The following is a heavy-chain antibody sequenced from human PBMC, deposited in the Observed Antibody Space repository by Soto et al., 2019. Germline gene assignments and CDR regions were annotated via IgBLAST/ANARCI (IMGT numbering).Heavy chain of an antibody. CDR1: GFTFSSYA. V-gene: IGHV3-23*01. D-gene: IGHD6-13*01. Sequence: EVQLLESGGGLVQPGGSLRLSCAASGFTFSSYAMSWVRQAPGKGLEWVSAISGSGGSTYYADSVKGRFTISRDNSKNTLYLQMNSLRAEDAAVYYCAKVAGYSSSWRARRFDPWGQGTLVTVSS. CDR3: AKVAGYSSSWRARRFDP. J-gene: IGHJ5*02. CDR2: ISGSGGST.